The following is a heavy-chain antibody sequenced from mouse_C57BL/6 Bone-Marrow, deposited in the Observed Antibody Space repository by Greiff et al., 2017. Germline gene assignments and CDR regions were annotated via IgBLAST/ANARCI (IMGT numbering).Heavy chain of an antibody. CDR1: GYTITDYY. Sequence: VQLQQSGPELVKPGASVKISCKASGYTITDYYMNWVKQSHGKSLEWIGDINPNNGGTSYNQKFKGKATLTVDKSSSTAYMELRSLTSEDSAVYYCARDGYYPYAMDYWGQGTSVTVSS. CDR3: ARDGYYPYAMDY. CDR2: INPNNGGT. D-gene: IGHD2-3*01. J-gene: IGHJ4*01. V-gene: IGHV1-26*01.